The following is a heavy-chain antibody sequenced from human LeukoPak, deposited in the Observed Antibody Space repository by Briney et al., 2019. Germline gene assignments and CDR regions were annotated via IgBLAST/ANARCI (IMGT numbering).Heavy chain of an antibody. CDR2: IIPIFGTA. CDR3: ARDPLEYYYDSSGYYY. D-gene: IGHD3-22*01. J-gene: IGHJ4*02. V-gene: IGHV1-69*13. CDR1: GYTFTSYY. Sequence: SVKVSCKASGYTFTSYYMHWVRQAPGQGLEWMGGIIPIFGTANYAQKFQGRVTITADESTSTAYMELSSLRSEDTAVYYCARDPLEYYYDSSGYYYWGQGTLVTVSS.